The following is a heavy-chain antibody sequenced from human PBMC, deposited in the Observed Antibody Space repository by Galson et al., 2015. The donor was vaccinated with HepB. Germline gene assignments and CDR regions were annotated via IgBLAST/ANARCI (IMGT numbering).Heavy chain of an antibody. J-gene: IGHJ4*02. D-gene: IGHD2-21*02. Sequence: SLRLSCAASGFTFSTYAITWVRQAPGKGLEWVSVISGSGATTFYADSVKGRFIIYRDNSKNIVYLQMNSLRADDTAIYYCAKEPPYCGGDCYSVSDVWGQGTLVTVSS. CDR3: AKEPPYCGGDCYSVSDV. V-gene: IGHV3-23*01. CDR2: ISGSGATT. CDR1: GFTFSTYA.